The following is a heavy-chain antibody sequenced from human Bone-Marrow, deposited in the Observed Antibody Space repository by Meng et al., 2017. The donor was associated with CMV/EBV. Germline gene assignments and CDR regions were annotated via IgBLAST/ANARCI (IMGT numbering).Heavy chain of an antibody. J-gene: IGHJ3*02. CDR1: GFTFSSYS. CDR3: ARDVYCSGGSCYSGAFDI. CDR2: ISSSSSYI. D-gene: IGHD2-15*01. Sequence: GESLKISCAASGFTFSSYSMNWVRQAPGKGLEWVSSISSSSSYIYYADSVKGRFTISRDNAKNSLYLQMNSLRAEDTAVYYCARDVYCSGGSCYSGAFDIWGQGTRVTGSS. V-gene: IGHV3-21*01.